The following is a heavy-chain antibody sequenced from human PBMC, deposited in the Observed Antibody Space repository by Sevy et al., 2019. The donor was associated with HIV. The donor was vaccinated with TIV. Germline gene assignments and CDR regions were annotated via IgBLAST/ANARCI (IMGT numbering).Heavy chain of an antibody. CDR2: TYYRSKWYN. D-gene: IGHD3-22*01. V-gene: IGHV6-1*01. CDR1: GDSVSSNSAA. CDR3: ARDTYYYDSSGYYSGFDY. J-gene: IGHJ4*02. Sequence: KQSQTLSLTCAISGDSVSSNSAAWNWIRQSPSRGLEWLGRTYYRSKWYNDYAVSVKSRITINPDTSKNQFYLQLNSVTPEDTVVYYCARDTYYYDSSGYYSGFDYWGQGTLVTVSS.